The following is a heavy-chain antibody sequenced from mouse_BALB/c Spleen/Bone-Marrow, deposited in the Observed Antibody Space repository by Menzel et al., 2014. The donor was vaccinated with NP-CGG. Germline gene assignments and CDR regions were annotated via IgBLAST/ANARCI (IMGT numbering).Heavy chain of an antibody. V-gene: IGHV5-12-2*01. D-gene: IGHD2-2*01. Sequence: EVQGVESGGGLVQPGGSPKLSCAASGFTFSSYTMSWVRQTPEKRLEWVTYISNGGVSTYYADAVKGRFTISRDNAKNTLYLQVSSLKSEDTAMYYCTRDGYDVGGAMDYWGQGTSVTVSS. J-gene: IGHJ4*01. CDR3: TRDGYDVGGAMDY. CDR1: GFTFSSYT. CDR2: ISNGGVST.